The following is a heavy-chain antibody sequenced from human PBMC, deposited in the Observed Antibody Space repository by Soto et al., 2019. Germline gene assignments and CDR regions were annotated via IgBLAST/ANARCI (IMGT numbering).Heavy chain of an antibody. CDR2: IVVGSGNT. J-gene: IGHJ3*02. CDR1: GLTFRDSA. CDR3: AADVLTYDKGGYFFDGFDT. Sequence: QKQLVQSGPEVKRPGTSVKVSCKASGLTFRDSAVQWVRQRRGHRLEWIGWIVVGSGNTNYAQDFQGRVTISRYMTTDTVYMELSSLRSEDSAVFFCAADVLTYDKGGYFFDGFDTLGQGTMVTVAS. D-gene: IGHD3-22*01. V-gene: IGHV1-58*01.